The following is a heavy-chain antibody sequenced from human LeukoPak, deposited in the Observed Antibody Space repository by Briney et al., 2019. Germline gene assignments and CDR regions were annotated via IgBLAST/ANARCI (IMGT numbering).Heavy chain of an antibody. V-gene: IGHV4-34*01. CDR2: INHSGST. J-gene: IGHJ6*03. Sequence: SETLSLTCAVYGGSFSGYYWSWIRQPPGKGLEWIGEINHSGSTNYNPSLKSRVTISVDTSKNQFSLKLSSVTAADTAVYYCARRKRGQQLVRGHYYYMDVWGKGTTVTVSS. D-gene: IGHD6-13*01. CDR1: GGSFSGYY. CDR3: ARRKRGQQLVRGHYYYMDV.